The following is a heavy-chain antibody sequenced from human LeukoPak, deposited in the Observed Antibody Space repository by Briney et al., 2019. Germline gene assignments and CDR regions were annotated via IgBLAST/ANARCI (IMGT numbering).Heavy chain of an antibody. J-gene: IGHJ5*02. Sequence: SETLSLTCTVSGGSISSYYWSWLRQPPGKGLEWIGYIYYSGSTNYNPSLKSRVTISVDTSKNQFSLKLSSVTAADTAVYYCARDQQGFDPWGQGTLVTVSS. CDR2: IYYSGST. V-gene: IGHV4-59*01. CDR1: GGSISSYY. CDR3: ARDQQGFDP.